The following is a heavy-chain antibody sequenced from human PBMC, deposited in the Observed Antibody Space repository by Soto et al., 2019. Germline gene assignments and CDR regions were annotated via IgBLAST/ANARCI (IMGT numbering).Heavy chain of an antibody. V-gene: IGHV1-2*02. Sequence: ASVKVSCKASGNTLAGHYMHWVRQAPGQGLEWMGWINPNSGGTNYAQKFQGRVTMTRDTSISTAYMELSSLRSDDTAVYYCAREIYGDNGGFDYWGQGTLVTVSS. CDR1: GNTLAGHY. D-gene: IGHD2-21*02. J-gene: IGHJ4*02. CDR2: INPNSGGT. CDR3: AREIYGDNGGFDY.